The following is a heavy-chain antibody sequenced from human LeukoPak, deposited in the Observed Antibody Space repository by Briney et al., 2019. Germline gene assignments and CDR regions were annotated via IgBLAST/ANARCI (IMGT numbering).Heavy chain of an antibody. J-gene: IGHJ4*02. CDR1: GFTFSGYY. D-gene: IGHD1-1*01. V-gene: IGHV3-11*06. Sequence: GGSLRLSCAASGFTFSGYYMSWIRQASGKGLEWVSYISSRTSDTNYVDSVKGRFTISRDNAKNSLYLHMNSLRAEDTAVYYCTRVGSSGSVDYWGQGTLVTVSS. CDR2: ISSRTSDT. CDR3: TRVGSSGSVDY.